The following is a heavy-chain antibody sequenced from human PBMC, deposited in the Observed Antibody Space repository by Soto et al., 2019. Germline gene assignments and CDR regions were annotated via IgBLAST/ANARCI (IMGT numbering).Heavy chain of an antibody. D-gene: IGHD6-19*01. CDR3: AREFNTGWST. CDR1: GDSVSSNSAA. J-gene: IGHJ4*02. V-gene: IGHV6-1*01. Sequence: SQTLSLTCAISGDSVSSNSAAWNWIRQSPSRGLEWLGRTYYRSKWYNEYSLSVKSRIIINPDTSKNQFSLQLTSVTPDGTAVYYCAREFNTGWSTWGQGTLVTVSS. CDR2: TYYRSKWYN.